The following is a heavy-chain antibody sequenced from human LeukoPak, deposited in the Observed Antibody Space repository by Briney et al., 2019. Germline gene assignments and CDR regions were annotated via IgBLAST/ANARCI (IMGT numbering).Heavy chain of an antibody. CDR3: AKEGCSSTSCYSNY. V-gene: IGHV3-23*01. CDR1: GFDFSTYA. D-gene: IGHD2-2*01. Sequence: GGSLRLSCAASGFDFSTYAMSWVRQAPGKGLEWVSVISNSGSITYYADSVKGRFTISRDNSKNTLYLQMNSLRAEDTAVYYCAKEGCSSTSCYSNYWGQGTLVTVSS. J-gene: IGHJ4*02. CDR2: ISNSGSIT.